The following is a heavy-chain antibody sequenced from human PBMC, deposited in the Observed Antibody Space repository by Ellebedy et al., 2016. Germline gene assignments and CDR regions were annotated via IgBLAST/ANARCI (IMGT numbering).Heavy chain of an antibody. D-gene: IGHD3-10*01. CDR2: IYYTGST. J-gene: IGHJ5*02. Sequence: SETLPLTCTVSSGSISNYYWSWIRQPPGRGLEWIGYIYYTGSTNYNASLKSRVTISVDTSKNQFSLRLNSVTAADTAVYYCSRRTALRGVKGLYSWFDPWGLGTLVTVSS. CDR3: SRRTALRGVKGLYSWFDP. V-gene: IGHV4-59*08. CDR1: SGSISNYY.